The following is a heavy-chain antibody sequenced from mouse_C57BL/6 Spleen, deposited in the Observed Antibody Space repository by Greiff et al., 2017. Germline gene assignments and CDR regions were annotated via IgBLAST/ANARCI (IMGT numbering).Heavy chain of an antibody. CDR2: IRSKSSNYAT. D-gene: IGHD2-2*01. CDR1: GFTFNTYA. Sequence: EVQLQQSGGGLVQPKGSLKLSCAASGFTFNTYAMHWVRQAPGKGLEWVARIRSKSSNYATYYADSVKDRFTISRDDSQSMLYLQMNNLKTEDTAMYYCGREGPPHDGYDDYWYFDVWGTGTTVTVSS. J-gene: IGHJ1*03. CDR3: GREGPPHDGYDDYWYFDV. V-gene: IGHV10-3*01.